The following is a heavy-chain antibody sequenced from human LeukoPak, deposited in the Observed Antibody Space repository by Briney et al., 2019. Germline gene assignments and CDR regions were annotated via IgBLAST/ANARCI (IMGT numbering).Heavy chain of an antibody. CDR3: ARDATPYCSGGSCKPRGLDY. D-gene: IGHD2-15*01. J-gene: IGHJ4*02. V-gene: IGHV4-31*03. CDR2: IYYSGST. CDR1: GGSISSGGYY. Sequence: PSQTLSLTCTVSGGSISSGGYYWSWIRQHPGKGLEWIGYIYYSGSTYYNPSLKSRVTISVDTSKNQFSLKLSSVTAADTAVYYCARDATPYCSGGSCKPRGLDYWGQGTLVTVSS.